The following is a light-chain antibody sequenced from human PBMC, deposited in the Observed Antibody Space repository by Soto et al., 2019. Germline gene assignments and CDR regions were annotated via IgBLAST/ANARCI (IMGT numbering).Light chain of an antibody. Sequence: QSVLTQPPSLSAAPGQKVTISFSGSSSNIGGNSVSWYQHLPGTAPKLLIYDDNKRPSGIPDRFSGSKSGTSATLGITGFQTGDEADYYCGSWDSSLSAYVFGTGNKV. CDR2: DDN. CDR3: GSWDSSLSAYV. CDR1: SSNIGGNS. V-gene: IGLV1-51*01. J-gene: IGLJ1*01.